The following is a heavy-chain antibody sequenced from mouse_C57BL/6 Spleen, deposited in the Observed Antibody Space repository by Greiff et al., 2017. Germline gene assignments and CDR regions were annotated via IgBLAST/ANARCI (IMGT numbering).Heavy chain of an antibody. Sequence: EVQLQQSGPELVKPGASVKISCKASGYSFTDYNLNWVKQSNGKSLEWIGVINPNYGTTSYNQKFKGKSTLTVDQSSSTAYMQLNSLTSEDSAVYYCARSSITTVVAPEYFDVWGTGTTVTVSA. CDR2: INPNYGTT. CDR1: GYSFTDYN. CDR3: ARSSITTVVAPEYFDV. D-gene: IGHD1-1*01. J-gene: IGHJ1*03. V-gene: IGHV1-39*01.